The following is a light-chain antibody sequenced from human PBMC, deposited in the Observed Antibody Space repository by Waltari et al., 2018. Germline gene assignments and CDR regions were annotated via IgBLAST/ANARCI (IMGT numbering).Light chain of an antibody. J-gene: IGKJ5*01. Sequence: DIEMTQSPSSLSASVGEKVTITCRASQDISNHLSWFQQKPGKAPKLLIYDVSKLETGVASRFSGGGSQADFTLIINDVQPEDVATYYCQQYDSLTLLTFGQGTRLE. V-gene: IGKV1-33*01. CDR3: QQYDSLTLLT. CDR1: QDISNH. CDR2: DVS.